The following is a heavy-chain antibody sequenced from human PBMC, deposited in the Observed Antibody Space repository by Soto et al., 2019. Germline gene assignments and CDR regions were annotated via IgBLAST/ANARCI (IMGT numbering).Heavy chain of an antibody. V-gene: IGHV1-2*02. D-gene: IGHD5-12*01. CDR3: ARAGDALIGGYDYFDY. CDR2: INPNSGGT. J-gene: IGHJ4*02. CDR1: GYTFTGYY. Sequence: ASVKVSCKASGYTFTGYYMHWVRQAPGQGLEWMGWINPNSGGTNYAQKFQGRVTMTRDTSISTAYMELSRLRSDDTAVYYCARAGDALIGGYDYFDYWGQGTLVTVSS.